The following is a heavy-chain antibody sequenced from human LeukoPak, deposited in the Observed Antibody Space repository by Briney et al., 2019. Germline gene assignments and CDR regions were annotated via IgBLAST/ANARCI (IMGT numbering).Heavy chain of an antibody. CDR1: GFTFSSYD. CDR2: IGTAGDT. CDR3: ARGGSGSYFPE. Sequence: GGSLRLSCAAPGFTFSSYDMHWVRQATGKGLEWVSAIGTAGDTYYPGSVKGRFTISRENAKNSLYLQMNSLRAGDTAVYYCARGGSGSYFPEWGQGTLVTVSS. V-gene: IGHV3-13*01. D-gene: IGHD3-10*01. J-gene: IGHJ4*02.